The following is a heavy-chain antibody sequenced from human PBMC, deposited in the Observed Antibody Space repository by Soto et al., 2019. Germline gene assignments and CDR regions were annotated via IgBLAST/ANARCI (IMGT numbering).Heavy chain of an antibody. D-gene: IGHD2-15*01. Sequence: GGSLRLSCAASGFTFSSYGMHWVRQAPGKGLEWVAVIWYDGSNKYYADYVKGRFTISRDNSKNTLYLQMNSLRAEDTAVYYCAREAVVVAATPGDFDYWGQGTQVTVSS. CDR2: IWYDGSNK. CDR3: AREAVVVAATPGDFDY. CDR1: GFTFSSYG. J-gene: IGHJ4*02. V-gene: IGHV3-33*01.